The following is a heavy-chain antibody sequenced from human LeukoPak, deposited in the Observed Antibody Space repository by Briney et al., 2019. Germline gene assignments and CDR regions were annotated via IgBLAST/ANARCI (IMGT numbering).Heavy chain of an antibody. Sequence: PGGSLRLSCAASGFIVSNHYMSWVRQAPGKGLEWVSVIYSGGSTYYADSVKGRFTISRDNSKNTLYLQMNSLRAEDTAVYYCARSRDGYNDYWGQGTLVTVSS. CDR1: GFIVSNHY. CDR2: IYSGGST. J-gene: IGHJ4*02. V-gene: IGHV3-53*01. D-gene: IGHD5-24*01. CDR3: ARSRDGYNDY.